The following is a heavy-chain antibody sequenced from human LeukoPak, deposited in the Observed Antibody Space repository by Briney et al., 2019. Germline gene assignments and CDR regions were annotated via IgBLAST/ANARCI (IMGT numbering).Heavy chain of an antibody. CDR2: IVVGSGNT. CDR3: AAETPKKYSARPRGFDP. CDR1: GGTFSSYA. V-gene: IGHV1-58*02. Sequence: GASVKVSCKASGGTFSSYAISWVRQAPGQRLEWIGWIVVGSGNTNYAQKFQERVTITRDMSTSTAYMELSSLRSEGTAVYYCAAETPKKYSARPRGFDPWGQGTLVTVSS. D-gene: IGHD6-6*01. J-gene: IGHJ5*02.